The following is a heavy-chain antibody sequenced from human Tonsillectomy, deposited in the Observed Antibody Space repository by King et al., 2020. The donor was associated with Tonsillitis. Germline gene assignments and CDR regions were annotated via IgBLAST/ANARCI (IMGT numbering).Heavy chain of an antibody. J-gene: IGHJ4*02. CDR3: ARGGPYGAPDY. V-gene: IGHV3-13*01. CDR1: GFTFSSYD. CDR2: IGTAGDT. Sequence: VQLVESGGGLVQPGGSLRLSCAASGFTFSSYDMHWVRQATGKGLEWVSAIGTAGDTYYPGSVKGRFTISRENAKNSLYLQMNSLRAGDTAVYYCARGGPYGAPDYWGQGTLVTVSS. D-gene: IGHD4-17*01.